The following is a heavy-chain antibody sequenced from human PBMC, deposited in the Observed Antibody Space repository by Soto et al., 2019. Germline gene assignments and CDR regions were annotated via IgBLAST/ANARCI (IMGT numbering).Heavy chain of an antibody. V-gene: IGHV3-23*01. J-gene: IGHJ6*03. CDR3: AKDEDLAGDYDILTGYQTPGYYYMDV. CDR1: GFTFSSYA. CDR2: ISGSGGST. D-gene: IGHD3-9*01. Sequence: GGSLRLSCAAPGFTFSSYAMSWVRQAPGKGLEWVSAISGSGGSTYYADSVKGRFTISRDNSKNTLYLQMNSLRAEDTAVYYCAKDEDLAGDYDILTGYQTPGYYYMDVWGKGTTVTVSS.